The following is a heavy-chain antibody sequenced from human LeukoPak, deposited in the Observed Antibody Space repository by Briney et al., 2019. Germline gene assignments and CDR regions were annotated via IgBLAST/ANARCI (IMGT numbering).Heavy chain of an antibody. Sequence: AGRSLRLSCAASGFTFSNYAMHWVRQAPGKGLEWVAVIFYDGSIQYYADSVRGRFTISRDNSKNTLYLQMNSLRAEDTAVYYCAKVFSVLTGFYTFDYWGQGTLVTVSS. CDR1: GFTFSNYA. D-gene: IGHD3-9*01. CDR2: IFYDGSIQ. V-gene: IGHV3-30*04. J-gene: IGHJ4*02. CDR3: AKVFSVLTGFYTFDY.